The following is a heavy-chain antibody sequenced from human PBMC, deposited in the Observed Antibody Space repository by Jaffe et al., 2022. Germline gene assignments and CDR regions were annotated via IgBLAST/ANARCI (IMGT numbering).Heavy chain of an antibody. Sequence: EVQLVESGGGLVQPGGSLRLSCTASGFTFSSHGMNWVRQAPGKGLEWVLYISGSGDMIYYTDSVKGRFTISRDNAKNSLYLQMNSLRAEDTAVYYCARHDYGVHFDYWGQGTLVTVSS. D-gene: IGHD4-17*01. CDR1: GFTFSSHG. J-gene: IGHJ4*02. V-gene: IGHV3-48*01. CDR2: ISGSGDMI. CDR3: ARHDYGVHFDY.